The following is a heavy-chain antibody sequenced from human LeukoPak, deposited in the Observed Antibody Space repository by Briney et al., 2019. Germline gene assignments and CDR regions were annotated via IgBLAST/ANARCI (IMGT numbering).Heavy chain of an antibody. Sequence: PSETLCLTCTVSGGSISNYYWSWIRQPPGEGLEWIGFISYTGSTNYNPSLKSRVTVSVDTSKNQFSLKVTSVTAADTAVYYCARTIKSGNYYWFDPWGQGTLVTVSS. D-gene: IGHD1-26*01. J-gene: IGHJ5*02. CDR2: ISYTGST. V-gene: IGHV4-59*01. CDR3: ARTIKSGNYYWFDP. CDR1: GGSISNYY.